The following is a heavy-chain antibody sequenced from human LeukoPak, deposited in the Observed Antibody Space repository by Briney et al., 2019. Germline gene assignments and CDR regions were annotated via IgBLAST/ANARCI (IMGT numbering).Heavy chain of an antibody. J-gene: IGHJ6*03. CDR2: ISYDGSDE. CDR1: EFISNMYA. Sequence: GGSLRLSCGASEFISNMYAIHWVRQAPGKGLEWVAVISYDGSDEKYADFVKGRFTISRDSSKNTLSLQMNSLRVEDTAVYYCAREGQWGPHSPGNYHYMDVWGRGTTVTVSS. D-gene: IGHD6-19*01. CDR3: AREGQWGPHSPGNYHYMDV. V-gene: IGHV3-30*04.